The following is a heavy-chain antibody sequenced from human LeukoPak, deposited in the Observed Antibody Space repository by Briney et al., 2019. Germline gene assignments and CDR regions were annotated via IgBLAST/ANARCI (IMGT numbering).Heavy chain of an antibody. CDR3: ARGGVPLAAAGTYWFDP. CDR2: MNPNSGNT. Sequence: ASVKVSCKASGYIFTDYYMHWVRQAPGQGLEWMGWMNPNSGNTGYAQKFQGRVTMTRNTSISTAYMELSSLRSEDTAVYYCARGGVPLAAAGTYWFDPWGQGTLVTVSS. J-gene: IGHJ5*02. D-gene: IGHD6-13*01. V-gene: IGHV1-8*02. CDR1: GYIFTDYY.